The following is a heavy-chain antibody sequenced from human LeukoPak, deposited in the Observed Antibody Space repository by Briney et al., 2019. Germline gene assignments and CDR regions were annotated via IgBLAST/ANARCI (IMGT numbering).Heavy chain of an antibody. Sequence: GGSLRLSCAASGFTFSCYAMSWVRQAPGQGLEWVSSISTNSGSTNYADSVKGRFTISRDNSKNMVYLQMNSPRAEDTAVYYCAKNTSGTYLDYWGWGILVMVSA. J-gene: IGHJ4*02. V-gene: IGHV3-23*01. CDR1: GFTFSCYA. CDR2: ISTNSGST. D-gene: IGHD1-26*01. CDR3: AKNTSGTYLDY.